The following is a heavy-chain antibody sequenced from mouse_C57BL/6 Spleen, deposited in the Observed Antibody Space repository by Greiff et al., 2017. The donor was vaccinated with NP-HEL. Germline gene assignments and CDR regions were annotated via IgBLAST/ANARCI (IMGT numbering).Heavy chain of an antibody. V-gene: IGHV1-55*01. D-gene: IGHD1-1*01. CDR3: ARAVLLRDYFDY. CDR2: IYPGSGST. J-gene: IGHJ2*01. CDR1: GYTFTSYW. Sequence: VQLQQPGAELVKPGASVKMSCKASGYTFTSYWITWVKQRPGQGLEWIGDIYPGSGSTNYNEKFKSKATLTVDTSSSTDYMQLSSLTSEDSAVYYCARAVLLRDYFDYWGQGTTLTVSS.